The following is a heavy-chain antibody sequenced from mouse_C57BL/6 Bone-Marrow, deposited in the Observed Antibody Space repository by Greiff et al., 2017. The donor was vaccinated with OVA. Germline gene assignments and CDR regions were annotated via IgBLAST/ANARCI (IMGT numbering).Heavy chain of an antibody. Sequence: EVKVEESGGGLVQPGGSLKLSCAASGFTFSDYGMAWVRQAPRKGPEWVAFICNLAYGIYYEDTVTGRFTISRENAKNTPYLEMSSLRSEYTAMYYCARESYYSNSWYFDVWGTGTTVTVSS. CDR3: ARESYYSNSWYFDV. J-gene: IGHJ1*03. V-gene: IGHV5-15*04. D-gene: IGHD2-5*01. CDR1: GFTFSDYG. CDR2: ICNLAYGI.